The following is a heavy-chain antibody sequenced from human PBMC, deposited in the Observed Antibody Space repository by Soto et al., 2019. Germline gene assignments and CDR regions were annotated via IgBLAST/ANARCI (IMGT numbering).Heavy chain of an antibody. D-gene: IGHD1-26*01. J-gene: IGHJ4*02. CDR2: IYPGDSDT. CDR1: GYSFTSYW. V-gene: IGHV5-51*01. Sequence: GESLKISCKGSGYSFTSYWIGWVRQMPGKGLEWMGIIYPGDSDTRYSPSFQGQVTISADKSISTAYLQWSSLKASDTAMYYCARLSSGSLPGSHFDYWGQGTLVTVSS. CDR3: ARLSSGSLPGSHFDY.